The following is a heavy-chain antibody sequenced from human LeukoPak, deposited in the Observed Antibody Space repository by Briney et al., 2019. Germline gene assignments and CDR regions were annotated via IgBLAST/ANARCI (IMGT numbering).Heavy chain of an antibody. CDR3: ARFMGLGTVDAFDI. Sequence: GGSLRLSCAASGFTFSSYTMNWVRQAPGKGLEWVSSISTTSTYIYHADSVKGRFTISRDNAKNSLYPHMNSLRAEDTAVYYCARFMGLGTVDAFDIWGQGTMVTVSS. D-gene: IGHD1-1*01. V-gene: IGHV3-21*04. CDR1: GFTFSSYT. CDR2: ISTTSTYI. J-gene: IGHJ3*02.